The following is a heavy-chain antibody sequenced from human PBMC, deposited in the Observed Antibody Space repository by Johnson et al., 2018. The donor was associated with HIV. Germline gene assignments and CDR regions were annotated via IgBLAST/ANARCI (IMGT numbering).Heavy chain of an antibody. CDR2: IWYDGSNK. Sequence: QVQLVESGGGVVQPGRSLRLSCAASGFTFSSYGMHWVLQAPGKGLEWVAVIWYDGSNKYYADSVKGRFTISRDNSKNTLYLQMNSLRAEDTAVYYCAKSDVVVFPEGAFDFWGQGTMVTVSS. CDR3: AKSDVVVFPEGAFDF. D-gene: IGHD2-21*01. J-gene: IGHJ3*01. CDR1: GFTFSSYG. V-gene: IGHV3-33*06.